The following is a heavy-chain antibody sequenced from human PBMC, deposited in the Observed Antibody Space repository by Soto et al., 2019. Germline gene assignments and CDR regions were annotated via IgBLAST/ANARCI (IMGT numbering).Heavy chain of an antibody. J-gene: IGHJ4*01. CDR1: GLSVSDNY. D-gene: IGHD2-21*01. CDR2: MYAGGDT. CDR3: VSRIPSWVFDY. V-gene: IGHV3-53*01. Sequence: LRLSCGASGLSVSDNYMGWVRQAPGRGLEWVSVMYAGGDTHYADSVKGRFTISRDKSENTLYPQMNSLRDEDTGVYFCVSRIPSWVFDYWGLGTLVTVSS.